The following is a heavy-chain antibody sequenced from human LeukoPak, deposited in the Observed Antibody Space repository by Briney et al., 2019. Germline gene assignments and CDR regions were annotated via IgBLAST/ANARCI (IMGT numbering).Heavy chain of an antibody. CDR3: AKDGGTVTSYYFDS. Sequence: GGSLRLSYAASGFTFSAYAMSWVRQAPGKGLEWVSGISAWGDNTYSADSVRGRFTISRDNSKNTLYLQMNSLRVEDTAVYYCAKDGGTVTSYYFDSWGLGTLVTVSS. J-gene: IGHJ4*02. CDR1: GFTFSAYA. D-gene: IGHD4-11*01. CDR2: ISAWGDNT. V-gene: IGHV3-23*01.